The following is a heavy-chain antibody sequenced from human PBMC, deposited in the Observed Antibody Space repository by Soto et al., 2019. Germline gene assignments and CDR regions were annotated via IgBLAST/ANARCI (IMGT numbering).Heavy chain of an antibody. CDR3: AKDQTPGGYYDFWSGYFPVGGMDV. Sequence: GGSLRLSCAASGFPFISYAMTWVRQAPWEGLEWVSAISGSGGSTYYADSVKGRFSISRYNSKNTLYLQMNSLRGEDTAVYYCAKDQTPGGYYDFWSGYFPVGGMDVWGQGTTVTVSS. V-gene: IGHV3-23*01. D-gene: IGHD3-3*01. J-gene: IGHJ6*02. CDR1: GFPFISYA. CDR2: ISGSGGST.